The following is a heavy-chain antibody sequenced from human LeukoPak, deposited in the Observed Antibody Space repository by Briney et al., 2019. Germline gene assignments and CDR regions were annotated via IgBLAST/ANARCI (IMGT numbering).Heavy chain of an antibody. CDR3: ARRRYDSSGYLALYYFDY. Sequence: SETLSLTCTVSGVSISSSNSYWGWIRRPPGKGLEWLGSIYYSGSTSYNPSLKSRVTISVDTSKNQFSLKLSSVTAADTAVYYCARRRYDSSGYLALYYFDYWGQGTLVTVSS. D-gene: IGHD3-22*01. J-gene: IGHJ4*02. CDR2: IYYSGST. CDR1: GVSISSSNSY. V-gene: IGHV4-39*01.